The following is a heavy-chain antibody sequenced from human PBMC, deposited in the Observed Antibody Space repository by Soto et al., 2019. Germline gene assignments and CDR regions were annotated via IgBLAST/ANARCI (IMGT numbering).Heavy chain of an antibody. CDR2: VNASGGST. Sequence: QVQLVQSGAEVKKPGASVKVSCKASGYIFTAYSMHWVRQAPGQGLEWMGVVNASGGSTNYAQKFQGRSTMSRDTSTSTVYMDLSSLTSEDTAVYYCAREENCSDGICYSEYFQRWGQGTLVTVSS. J-gene: IGHJ1*01. D-gene: IGHD2-15*01. CDR1: GYIFTAYS. V-gene: IGHV1-46*01. CDR3: AREENCSDGICYSEYFQR.